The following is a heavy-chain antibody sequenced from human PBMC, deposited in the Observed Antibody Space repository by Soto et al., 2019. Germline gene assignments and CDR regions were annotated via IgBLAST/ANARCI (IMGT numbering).Heavy chain of an antibody. V-gene: IGHV4-59*01. J-gene: IGHJ4*02. CDR1: GGSISSDS. CDR3: ARRSRSSSGWYFLDY. D-gene: IGHD6-19*01. CDR2: SYYNGVT. Sequence: ETLSLTCPVSGGSISSDSWSLIRQSPGKALEWIGYSYYNGVTKYNPSLKSRVTISVDTSQNQFSLKLTSVTATDTAVYYCARRSRSSSGWYFLDYWGQGTLVTVSS.